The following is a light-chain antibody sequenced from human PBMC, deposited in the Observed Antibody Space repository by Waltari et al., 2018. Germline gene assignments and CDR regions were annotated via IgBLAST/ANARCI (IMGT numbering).Light chain of an antibody. V-gene: IGLV2-11*01. Sequence: QSALTQPRSVSGSPGQSVTISCTGTSSDVGANNFVSWYQHHPDNAPQLISDDLNKRPLWDQVRVPGAQLGSTASLTVPGLQAGGETEYYCCSCEGRNIYWVVGGGTKLTV. CDR3: CSCEGRNIYWV. CDR2: DLN. CDR1: SSDVGANNF. J-gene: IGLJ3*02.